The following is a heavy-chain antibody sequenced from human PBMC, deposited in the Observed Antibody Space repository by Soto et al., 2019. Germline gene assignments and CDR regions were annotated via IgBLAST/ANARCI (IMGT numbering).Heavy chain of an antibody. D-gene: IGHD3-22*01. J-gene: IGHJ4*02. CDR2: IWYDGSNK. CDR3: ARDPYYDSSGYLDY. Sequence: GGSLRLSCAASGFTFSSYGMHWVRQAPGKGLEWVAVIWYDGSNKYYADSVKGRFTISRDNSKNTLYLQMNSLRAEDTAVYYCARDPYYDSSGYLDYWGQGTLVTVSS. V-gene: IGHV3-33*01. CDR1: GFTFSSYG.